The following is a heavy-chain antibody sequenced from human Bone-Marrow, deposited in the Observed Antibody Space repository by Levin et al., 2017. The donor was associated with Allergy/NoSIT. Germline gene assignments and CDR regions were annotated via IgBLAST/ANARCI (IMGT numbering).Heavy chain of an antibody. D-gene: IGHD3-3*01. Sequence: GGSLRLSCGVSGMTFSSYAMHWVRQAPGKGLEWLALIPHGGRETYYADSVKGRFTISRDDSRDTLYLQMNSLRVDDTAVYYCARDRPKMTTFGVLVSGNYYGMDVWGQGTPVTVSS. CDR3: ARDRPKMTTFGVLVSGNYYGMDV. J-gene: IGHJ6*02. V-gene: IGHV3-30*04. CDR1: GMTFSSYA. CDR2: IPHGGRET.